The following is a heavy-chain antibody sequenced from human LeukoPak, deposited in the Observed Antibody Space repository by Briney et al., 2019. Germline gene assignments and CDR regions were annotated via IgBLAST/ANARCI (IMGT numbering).Heavy chain of an antibody. Sequence: GGSLRLSCAASGFTFSSYALNWVRQAPGKGLEWVSYISCSGTNVYCADSVKGRFTISRDNAENSLYLQINSLRAEDTAVYYCARALPIDYWGQGTLVTAS. J-gene: IGHJ4*02. CDR1: GFTFSSYA. V-gene: IGHV3-48*03. CDR2: ISCSGTNV. CDR3: ARALPIDY.